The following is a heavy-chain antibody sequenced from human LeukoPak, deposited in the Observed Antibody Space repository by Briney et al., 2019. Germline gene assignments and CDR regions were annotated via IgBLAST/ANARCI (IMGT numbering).Heavy chain of an antibody. CDR1: GGSISSGGYS. V-gene: IGHV4-30-2*01. D-gene: IGHD5-18*01. CDR3: ARGLFPRDTAMAPNWFDP. CDR2: IYHSGST. J-gene: IGHJ5*02. Sequence: SETLSLTCAVSGGSISSGGYSWSWIRQPPGKGLEWIGYIYHSGSTYYNPSLKSRVTISVDRSKNQFSLKLSSVTAADTAVYYCARGLFPRDTAMAPNWFDPWGQGTLVTASS.